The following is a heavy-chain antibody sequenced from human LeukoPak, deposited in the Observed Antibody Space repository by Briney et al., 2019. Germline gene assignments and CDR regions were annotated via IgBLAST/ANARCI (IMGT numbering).Heavy chain of an antibody. CDR3: AKGWSSGWPYYFDY. CDR2: IWYDGSNK. J-gene: IGHJ4*02. D-gene: IGHD6-19*01. Sequence: GGSLRLSCAASGFTFRSYGMHWVRQAPGGGLEWVAVIWYDGSNKYYADSVKGRFTISRDNSKNTLYLQMNSLRGEDTAVYYCAKGWSSGWPYYFDYWGQGTLVTVSS. CDR1: GFTFRSYG. V-gene: IGHV3-33*06.